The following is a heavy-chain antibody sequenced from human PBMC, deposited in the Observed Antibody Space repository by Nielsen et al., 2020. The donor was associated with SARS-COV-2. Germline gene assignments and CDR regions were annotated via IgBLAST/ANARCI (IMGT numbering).Heavy chain of an antibody. CDR2: IYSGGST. CDR3: ARDFPYSSGWDYYYGMDV. CDR1: GFTVSSNY. J-gene: IGHJ6*02. Sequence: GESLKISCAASGFTVSSNYMSWVRQAPGKGLEWVSVIYSGGSTYYADSVKGRFTISRDNSKNTLYLRMNSLRAEDTAVYYCARDFPYSSGWDYYYGMDVWGQGTTVTVSS. V-gene: IGHV3-53*01. D-gene: IGHD6-19*01.